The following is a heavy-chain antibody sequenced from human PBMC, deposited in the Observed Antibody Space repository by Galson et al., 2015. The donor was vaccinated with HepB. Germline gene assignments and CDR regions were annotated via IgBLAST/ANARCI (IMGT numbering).Heavy chain of an antibody. CDR3: VGPYYYDSSGYYQGNYYYMDV. D-gene: IGHD3-22*01. CDR2: IRSKANSYAT. V-gene: IGHV3-73*01. Sequence: SLRLSCAASGFTFSGSAMHWVRQASGKGLEWVGRIRSKANSYATAYAASVKGRFTISRDDSKNTAYLQMNSLKTEVTAVYYCVGPYYYDSSGYYQGNYYYMDVWGKGTTVTVSS. J-gene: IGHJ6*03. CDR1: GFTFSGSA.